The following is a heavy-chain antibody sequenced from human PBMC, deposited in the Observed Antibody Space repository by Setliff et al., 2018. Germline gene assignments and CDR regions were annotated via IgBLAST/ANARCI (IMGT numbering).Heavy chain of an antibody. Sequence: LSCVASGFAFSTYGMHWVRQAPGKGLEWVAFIRYDGSYKYYADSVRGRFTISRDNAKNSLYLQMNSLRAEDTAMYYCARDGVMYGMDVWGQGTTVTVSS. D-gene: IGHD2-8*01. CDR1: GFAFSTYG. CDR2: IRYDGSYK. CDR3: ARDGVMYGMDV. J-gene: IGHJ6*02. V-gene: IGHV3-30*02.